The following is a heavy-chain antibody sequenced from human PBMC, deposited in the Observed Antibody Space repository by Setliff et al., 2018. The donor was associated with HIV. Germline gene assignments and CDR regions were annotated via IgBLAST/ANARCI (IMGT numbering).Heavy chain of an antibody. J-gene: IGHJ4*02. CDR3: ARTRAPYFFDF. CDR1: GGPISSYY. Sequence: SEPRSLPGPVSGGPISSYYWSWTRQSPRTRLEWIGYVSSIGNTNYNPSPKSRVTISVNTSKTQFSLQLNSVTAADTAVYFCARTRAPYFFDFWGQGAQVTVSS. D-gene: IGHD1-26*01. V-gene: IGHV4-4*08. CDR2: VSSIGNT.